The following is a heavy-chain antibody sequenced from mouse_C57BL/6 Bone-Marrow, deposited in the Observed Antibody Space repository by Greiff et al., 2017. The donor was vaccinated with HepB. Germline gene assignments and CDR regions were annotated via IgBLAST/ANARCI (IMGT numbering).Heavy chain of an antibody. Sequence: EVQWVESGGGLVQPGESLKLPCESNEYEFPSHDMSWVRKTPEKRLELVAAINSDGGSTYYPDTMARRFIISRDNTTKTLDLQMSSLRSEDTALYYCARHSNLYYAMDYWGQGTSVTVSS. CDR3: ARHSNLYYAMDY. D-gene: IGHD2-5*01. CDR2: INSDGGST. CDR1: EYEFPSHD. V-gene: IGHV5-2*01. J-gene: IGHJ4*01.